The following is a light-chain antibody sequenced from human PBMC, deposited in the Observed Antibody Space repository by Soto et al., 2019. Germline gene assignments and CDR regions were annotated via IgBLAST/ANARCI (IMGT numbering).Light chain of an antibody. CDR3: QQYNSYPLT. J-gene: IGKJ4*01. CDR1: QSISSW. Sequence: DIQMTQSPSTLSASVGDRVTITCRASQSISSWLAWYQQKPGKAPNLLIYKASSLESGVPSRFGGSGYGTEFTLTISSLQPDVFATYYCQQYNSYPLTFGGGTKVEIK. V-gene: IGKV1-5*03. CDR2: KAS.